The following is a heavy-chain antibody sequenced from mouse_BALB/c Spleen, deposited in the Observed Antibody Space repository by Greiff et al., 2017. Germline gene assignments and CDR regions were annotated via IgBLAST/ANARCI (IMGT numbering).Heavy chain of an antibody. CDR2: ILPGSGST. CDR1: GYTFSSYW. Sequence: VQLQQSGAELMKPGASVKISCKATGYTFSSYWIEWVKQRPGHGLEWIGEILPGSGSTNYNEKFKGKATFTADTSSYTAYMQLSSLTSEDSAVYYCARLESNYVGAMDYWGQGTSVTVSS. D-gene: IGHD2-5*01. J-gene: IGHJ4*01. V-gene: IGHV1-9*01. CDR3: ARLESNYVGAMDY.